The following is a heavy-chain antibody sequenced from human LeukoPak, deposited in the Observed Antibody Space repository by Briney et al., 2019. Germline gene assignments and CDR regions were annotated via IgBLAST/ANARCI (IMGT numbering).Heavy chain of an antibody. V-gene: IGHV3-7*01. Sequence: PGGSLRLSCAASGFTFSSYAMSWVRQAPGKGLEWVANIKQDGSEKYYVDSVKGRFTIPRDNAKNSLYLQMNSLRAEDTAVYYCARVAYAIFHYFDYWGQGTLVTVSS. CDR3: ARVAYAIFHYFDY. D-gene: IGHD2-8*01. CDR1: GFTFSSYA. J-gene: IGHJ4*02. CDR2: IKQDGSEK.